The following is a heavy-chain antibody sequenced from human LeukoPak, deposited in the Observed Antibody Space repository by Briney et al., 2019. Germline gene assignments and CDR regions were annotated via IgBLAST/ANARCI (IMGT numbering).Heavy chain of an antibody. D-gene: IGHD3-10*01. CDR3: ARGGGFDK. CDR1: GFTFSNFD. V-gene: IGHV3-13*04. Sequence: PGGSLRLSCAASGFTFSNFDMHWVRQISGKGLERVSGIGPAGDTYYPGSVKGRFTISRENAKNSLYLQMNSLSPGDTAVYFCARGGGFDKWGQGTLVTVSS. CDR2: IGPAGDT. J-gene: IGHJ4*02.